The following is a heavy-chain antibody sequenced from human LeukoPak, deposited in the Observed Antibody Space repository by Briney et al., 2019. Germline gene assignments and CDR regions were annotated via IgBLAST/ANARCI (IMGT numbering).Heavy chain of an antibody. CDR1: GYSFTSYW. J-gene: IGHJ4*02. D-gene: IGHD6-13*01. CDR2: IYPGDSDT. Sequence: GESLKISCKGSGYSFTSYWIGWVRQMPGKGLEWVGIIYPGDSDTRYSPSFQGQVTISADKSISTAYLQWSSLKASDTAMYYCARRSSRRNYYFDYWGQGTLVTVSS. CDR3: ARRSSRRNYYFDY. V-gene: IGHV5-51*01.